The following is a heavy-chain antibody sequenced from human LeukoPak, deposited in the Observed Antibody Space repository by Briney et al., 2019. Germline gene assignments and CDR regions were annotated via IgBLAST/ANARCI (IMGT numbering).Heavy chain of an antibody. Sequence: SVKVSCKASGGTFSSYAISWVRQAPGQGLEWMGGIIPIFGTANYAQKFQGRVTITADESTSTAYMELSSMRSEDTAVYYCARRDSPARAFDIWGQGTMVTVSS. CDR3: ARRDSPARAFDI. CDR2: IIPIFGTA. CDR1: GGTFSSYA. D-gene: IGHD3-22*01. V-gene: IGHV1-69*01. J-gene: IGHJ3*02.